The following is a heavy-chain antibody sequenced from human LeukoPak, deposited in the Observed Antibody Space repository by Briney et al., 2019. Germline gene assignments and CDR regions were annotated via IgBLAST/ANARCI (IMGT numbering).Heavy chain of an antibody. Sequence: GGSLRLSCAASGFTVSINYMTWVRQAPGKGLEWVSIIYSAGSTYYADSVKGRFTISRDNSKNTLYLQMNSLRAEDTALYYRAVYTYGSLGYYYGMDVWGQGTTVTVSS. CDR1: GFTVSINY. CDR2: IYSAGST. CDR3: AVYTYGSLGYYYGMDV. D-gene: IGHD5-18*01. V-gene: IGHV3-53*01. J-gene: IGHJ6*02.